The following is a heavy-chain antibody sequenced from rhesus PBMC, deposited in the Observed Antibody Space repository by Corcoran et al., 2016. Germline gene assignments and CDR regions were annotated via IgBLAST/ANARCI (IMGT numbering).Heavy chain of an antibody. CDR2: IKRGGDGT. Sequence: EVKVVETGGGLVQPGGSLKLSCAASGFTFSDYGMSWVRQAPGKGLEWVSTIKRGGDGTYYADSVKGRFTISRDNSKNTLSLQMNSLKTEDAAVYYCAKHGDTYVWAFDYWGQGVLVTVSS. CDR1: GFTFSDYG. CDR3: AKHGDTYVWAFDY. D-gene: IGHD1-38*01. V-gene: IGHV3S5*01. J-gene: IGHJ4*01.